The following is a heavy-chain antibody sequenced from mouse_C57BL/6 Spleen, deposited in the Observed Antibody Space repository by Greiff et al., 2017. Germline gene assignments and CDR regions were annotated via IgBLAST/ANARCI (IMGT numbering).Heavy chain of an antibody. CDR2: INPNNGGT. CDR3: ARWGTTVNAMDY. V-gene: IGHV1-18*01. J-gene: IGHJ4*01. D-gene: IGHD1-1*01. CDR1: GYTFTDYN. Sequence: VQLKESGPELVKPGASVKIPCKASGYTFTDYNMAWVKQSHGKSLEGIGDINPNNGGTIYNQKFKGKATLTVDKSSSTAYMELRSLTSEDTAVYYCARWGTTVNAMDYWGQGPSVTVSS.